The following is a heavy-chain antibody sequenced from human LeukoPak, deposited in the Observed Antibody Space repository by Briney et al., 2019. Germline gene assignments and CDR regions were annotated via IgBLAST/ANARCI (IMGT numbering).Heavy chain of an antibody. CDR1: GGSFSGYY. V-gene: IGHV4-34*01. J-gene: IGHJ5*02. CDR3: ARVEDYYDSSGYFNS. CDR2: ISHSGST. Sequence: PSETLSLTCAVYGGSFSGYYWSWIRQPPGKGLEWIGEISHSGSTSYNPSLKSRVTISVDTPKNQFSLKLSSVTAADTAVYYCARVEDYYDSSGYFNSWGQGTLVTVSS. D-gene: IGHD3-22*01.